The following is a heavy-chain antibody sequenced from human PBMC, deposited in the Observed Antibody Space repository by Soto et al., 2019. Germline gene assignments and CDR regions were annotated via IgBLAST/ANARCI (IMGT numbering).Heavy chain of an antibody. Sequence: QVQLVQSGAEVKKPGSSVKVSCKASGGTFSSYTISGVRQAPGQGLEWMGRIIPILGIANYAQKFQGRVTITADKTTSTADMELSSLRSDDTAVYYCARDRGELTAVATMDYGGQGPLVTVSS. CDR2: IIPILGIA. V-gene: IGHV1-69*08. CDR3: ARDRGELTAVATMDY. CDR1: GGTFSSYT. J-gene: IGHJ4*02. D-gene: IGHD5-12*01.